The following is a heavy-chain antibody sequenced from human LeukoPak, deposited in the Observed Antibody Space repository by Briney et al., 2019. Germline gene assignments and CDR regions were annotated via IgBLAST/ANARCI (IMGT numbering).Heavy chain of an antibody. J-gene: IGHJ4*02. CDR2: INASGGST. Sequence: GASVKVSCKASGYTFTGSYLHWVRQAPGQGLEWMGIINASGGSTSYAQKVQGRVTMTRDMSTSTVYMELSSLRSEDTAVYYCARDVMTTVTYFDYWGQGTLVTVSS. D-gene: IGHD4-17*01. CDR1: GYTFTGSY. V-gene: IGHV1-46*04. CDR3: ARDVMTTVTYFDY.